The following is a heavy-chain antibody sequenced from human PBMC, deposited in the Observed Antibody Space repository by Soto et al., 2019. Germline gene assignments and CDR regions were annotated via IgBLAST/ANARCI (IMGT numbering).Heavy chain of an antibody. D-gene: IGHD2-15*01. Sequence: QVQVVQSGAEVKKPGSSVKVSCKASGGTFSSYAISWVRQAPGQGLEWMGGIIPIFGTANYPQKFRGRFTIIADESTSTAYMELSSLRSDDTAVYYCAALRYCSGGSCPDYFDYWGQGTLVTVSS. J-gene: IGHJ4*02. CDR2: IIPIFGTA. CDR1: GGTFSSYA. CDR3: AALRYCSGGSCPDYFDY. V-gene: IGHV1-69*01.